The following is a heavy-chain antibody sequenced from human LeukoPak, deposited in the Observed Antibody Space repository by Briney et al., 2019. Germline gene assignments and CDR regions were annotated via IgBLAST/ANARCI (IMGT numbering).Heavy chain of an antibody. CDR2: INHSGST. CDR3: ARAPPGGYSYGFNY. D-gene: IGHD5-18*01. J-gene: IGHJ4*02. CDR1: GGSFSGYY. Sequence: KPSETLSLTCAVYGGSFSGYYWSWIRQPPGKGLEWIGEINHSGSTNYNPSLKSRVTISVDTSKNQFSLKLSSVTAADTAVYYCARAPPGGYSYGFNYWGQGTLVTVSS. V-gene: IGHV4-34*01.